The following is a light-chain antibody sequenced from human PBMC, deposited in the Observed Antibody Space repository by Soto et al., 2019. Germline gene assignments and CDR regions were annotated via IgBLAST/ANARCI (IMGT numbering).Light chain of an antibody. CDR1: SSDVGGYNY. V-gene: IGLV2-14*03. J-gene: IGLJ1*01. Sequence: QSVLTQPASVSGSPGQSITISCTGTSSDVGGYNYVSWYQQHPGKAPKVMLFDVTNRPSGVSSRFSGSKSGNTASLTISGLQAEDEAEHYCISYTSSSTLYVFGTGTKVTVL. CDR3: ISYTSSSTLYV. CDR2: DVT.